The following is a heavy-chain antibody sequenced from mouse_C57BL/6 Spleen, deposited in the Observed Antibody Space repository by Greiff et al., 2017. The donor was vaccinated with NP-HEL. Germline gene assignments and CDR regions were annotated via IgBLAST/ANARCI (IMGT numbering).Heavy chain of an antibody. J-gene: IGHJ2*01. CDR3: TLTGTDFDY. V-gene: IGHV6-3*01. Sequence: EVKLMESGGGLVQPGGSMKLSCVASGFTFSNYWMNWVRQSPEKGLEWVAQIRLKSDNYATHYAESVKGRFTISRDDSKSSVYLQMNNLRAEDTGIYYCTLTGTDFDYWGQGTTLTVSS. CDR1: GFTFSNYW. D-gene: IGHD4-1*01. CDR2: IRLKSDNYAT.